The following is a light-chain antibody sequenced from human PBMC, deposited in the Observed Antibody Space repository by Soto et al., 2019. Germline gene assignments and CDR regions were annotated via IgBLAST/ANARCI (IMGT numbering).Light chain of an antibody. Sequence: DLQMTQSPSSLSAAVGDRVTITCRASQSIARFLNWYQQKPGEVPKLLIFGASYLRSGVPSRFSGSGSATHFALTITSLQPDDFATYFWPQSHIAPYTFGQGTNL. V-gene: IGKV1-39*01. CDR1: QSIARF. CDR3: PQSHIAPYT. J-gene: IGKJ2*01. CDR2: GAS.